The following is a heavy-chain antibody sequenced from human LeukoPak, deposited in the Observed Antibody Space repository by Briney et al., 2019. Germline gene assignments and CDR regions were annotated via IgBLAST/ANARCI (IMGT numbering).Heavy chain of an antibody. V-gene: IGHV3-53*01. CDR3: AREAGFGELFPYAFDI. CDR2: LYSGGNT. Sequence: GGSLRLSCAASGFTVSSNYMSWVRQAPGKGLEWVSVLYSGGNTYYTDSVKGRFAISRDYSRNTVYLQMNSLRAEDTAVYYCAREAGFGELFPYAFDIWGQGTVVTASS. CDR1: GFTVSSNY. D-gene: IGHD3-10*01. J-gene: IGHJ3*02.